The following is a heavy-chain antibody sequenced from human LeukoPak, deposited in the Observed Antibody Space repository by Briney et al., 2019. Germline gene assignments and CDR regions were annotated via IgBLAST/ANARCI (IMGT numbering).Heavy chain of an antibody. Sequence: NPSETLSLTCAVYGGSFSGYYWSWIRQPPGKGLEWIGEINHSGSTNYNPSLKSRVTISLDTSKNQFSLNLNSVTAADTAIYYCARSGANIYSLDVWGQGTTVTVSS. D-gene: IGHD2-8*01. J-gene: IGHJ6*02. CDR1: GGSFSGYY. CDR3: ARSGANIYSLDV. CDR2: INHSGST. V-gene: IGHV4-34*01.